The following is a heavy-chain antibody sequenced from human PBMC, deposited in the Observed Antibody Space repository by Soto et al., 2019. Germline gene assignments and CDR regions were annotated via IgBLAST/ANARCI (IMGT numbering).Heavy chain of an antibody. CDR2: IDPSDSYT. Sequence: GESLKISCKGSGYGFTSYWISWVRQMPGKGLEWMGRIDPSDSYTNYSPSFQGHVTISADKSISTAYLQWSSLKASDTAMYYCARRVFSGLQFPYYYYGMDVWGQGTTVTVSS. CDR1: GYGFTSYW. D-gene: IGHD5-12*01. V-gene: IGHV5-10-1*01. J-gene: IGHJ6*02. CDR3: ARRVFSGLQFPYYYYGMDV.